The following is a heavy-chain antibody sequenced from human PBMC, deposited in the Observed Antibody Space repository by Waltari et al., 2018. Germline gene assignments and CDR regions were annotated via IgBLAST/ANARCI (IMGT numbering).Heavy chain of an antibody. D-gene: IGHD3-10*01. CDR1: GFTFSSYS. J-gene: IGHJ4*02. CDR2: ISSSSSYI. Sequence: EVQLVESGGGLVKPGGSLRLSCAASGFTFSSYSMNWVRQAPGKGLEWVSSISSSSSYIDYADSVKGRFTICRDNAKNLLYRQMNSLRAEDTAVYYCAREKVAHGSGSHGDYWGQGTLVTVSS. V-gene: IGHV3-21*01. CDR3: AREKVAHGSGSHGDY.